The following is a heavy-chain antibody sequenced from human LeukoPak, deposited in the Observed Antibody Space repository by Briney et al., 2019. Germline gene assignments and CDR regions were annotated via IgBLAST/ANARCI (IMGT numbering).Heavy chain of an antibody. Sequence: GGSLRLSCAASGFTFSNNYMSWVRQAPGKGLEWVSVFYRGGGTNYADSVRGRFTISRDNSKNTMYLQMNSLRDEDTAVYYCRMRGGDCSLIDCWGQGALVTVSS. V-gene: IGHV3-53*01. D-gene: IGHD2-21*02. CDR3: RMRGGDCSLIDC. CDR1: GFTFSNNY. CDR2: FYRGGGT. J-gene: IGHJ4*02.